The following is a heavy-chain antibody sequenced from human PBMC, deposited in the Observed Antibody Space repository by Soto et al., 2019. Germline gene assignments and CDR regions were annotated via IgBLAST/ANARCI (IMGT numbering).Heavy chain of an antibody. V-gene: IGHV5-51*01. CDR2: IYPGDSDT. D-gene: IGHD6-6*01. CDR1: GYSFTSYW. Sequence: PGESLKISCKGSGYSFTSYWIGWVRQMPGKGLEWMRIIYPGDSDTRYSLSFQGQVTISADKSISTAYLQWSSLKASDTAMYYCARPGGSSSSESYYYYGMDVWGQGTTVTVSS. J-gene: IGHJ6*02. CDR3: ARPGGSSSSESYYYYGMDV.